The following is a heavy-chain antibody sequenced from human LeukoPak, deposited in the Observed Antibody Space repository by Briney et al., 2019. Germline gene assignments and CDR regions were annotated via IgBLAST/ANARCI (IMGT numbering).Heavy chain of an antibody. CDR2: IRYDGSNK. CDR3: AKEVTMVRGVIDNWFDP. V-gene: IGHV3-30*02. J-gene: IGHJ5*02. D-gene: IGHD3-10*01. Sequence: GGSLRLSCAVSGFTFSSYGMHWVRQAPGKGLEWVAFIRYDGSNKYYADSVKGRFTISRDNSKNTLYLQMNSLRAEDTAVYYCAKEVTMVRGVIDNWFDPWGQGTLVTVSS. CDR1: GFTFSSYG.